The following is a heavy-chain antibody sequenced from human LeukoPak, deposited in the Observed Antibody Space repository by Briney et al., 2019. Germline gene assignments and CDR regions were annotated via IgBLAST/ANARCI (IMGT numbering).Heavy chain of an antibody. V-gene: IGHV1-2*02. CDR2: INPNSGGT. D-gene: IGHD1-26*01. J-gene: IGHJ3*02. CDR1: GYTFTGYY. CDR3: AATSPAIVGATSDAFDI. Sequence: ASVKVSCKASGYTFTGYYMHWVRQAPGQGLEWMGWINPNSGGTNYAQKFQGRVTMTRDTSISTAYTELSRLRSDDTAVYYCAATSPAIVGATSDAFDIWGQGTMVTVSS.